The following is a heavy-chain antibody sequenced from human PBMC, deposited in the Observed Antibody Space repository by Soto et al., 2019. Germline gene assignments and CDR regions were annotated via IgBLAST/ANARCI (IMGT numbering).Heavy chain of an antibody. V-gene: IGHV3-23*01. Sequence: SCAASGFTFSSYAMSWVRQAPGKGLEWVSAISGSGGSTYYADSVKGRFTISRDNSKNTLYLQMNSLRAEDTAVYYCAKYSSTTVTIDLVAYWGQGTLVTVSS. J-gene: IGHJ4*02. CDR2: ISGSGGST. CDR1: GFTFSSYA. D-gene: IGHD4-17*01. CDR3: AKYSSTTVTIDLVAY.